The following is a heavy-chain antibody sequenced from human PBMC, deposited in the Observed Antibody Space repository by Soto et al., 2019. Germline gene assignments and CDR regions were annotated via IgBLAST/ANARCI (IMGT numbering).Heavy chain of an antibody. D-gene: IGHD2-15*01. V-gene: IGHV4-31*03. J-gene: IGHJ4*02. Sequence: SVTLSLTCTVSGGSITTGGYYWSWIRQLPGKGLEWIGHRYYSESTYYNPSLKSRVSISLDTSKNQFSLKLSFVTAADTAMYYCARTKCSGGSCYSWSLDYWGQGTPVTVCS. CDR3: ARTKCSGGSCYSWSLDY. CDR2: RYYSEST. CDR1: GGSITTGGYY.